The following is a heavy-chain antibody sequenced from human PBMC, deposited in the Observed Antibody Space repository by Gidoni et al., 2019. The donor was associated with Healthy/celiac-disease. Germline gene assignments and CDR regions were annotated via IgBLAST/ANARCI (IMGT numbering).Heavy chain of an antibody. V-gene: IGHV3-74*01. D-gene: IGHD6-19*01. CDR2: INSDGSST. CDR1: GFTLSRYW. CDR3: ARGADSSGWYYFDY. J-gene: IGHJ4*02. Sequence: EVQLVESGGGLVQPGGSLRLSCAASGFTLSRYWMHWVRQAPGKGLVWVSCINSDGSSTSYADSVKGRFTISRDNAKNTLYLQMNSLRAEDTAVYYCARGADSSGWYYFDYWGQGTLVTVSS.